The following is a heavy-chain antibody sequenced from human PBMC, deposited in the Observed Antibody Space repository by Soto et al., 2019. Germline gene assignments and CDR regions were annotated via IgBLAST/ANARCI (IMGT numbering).Heavy chain of an antibody. CDR3: AKDHVFVTMVRGVIDY. CDR1: GFTFSSYG. D-gene: IGHD3-10*01. CDR2: ISYDGSNK. V-gene: IGHV3-30*18. J-gene: IGHJ4*02. Sequence: GGSLRLSCAASGFTFSSYGMHWVRQAPGKGLEWVAVISYDGSNKYYADSVKGRFTISRDNSKNTLYLQMNSLRAEDTAVYYCAKDHVFVTMVRGVIDYWGQGTLVTVSS.